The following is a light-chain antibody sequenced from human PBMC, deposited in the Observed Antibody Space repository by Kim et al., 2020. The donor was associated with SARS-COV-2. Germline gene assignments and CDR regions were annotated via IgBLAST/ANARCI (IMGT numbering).Light chain of an antibody. Sequence: GPALTSSSPGPRMHVGGFREVASHPINPVYAPKLMIYDVSVRHSGVSNRFSGSKSRNTASLTISGLQAEDEADYYCSSYTSRSTLEFGGGTQLTVL. V-gene: IGLV2-14*03. J-gene: IGLJ2*01. CDR1: RMHVGGFRE. CDR3: SSYTSRSTLE. CDR2: DVS.